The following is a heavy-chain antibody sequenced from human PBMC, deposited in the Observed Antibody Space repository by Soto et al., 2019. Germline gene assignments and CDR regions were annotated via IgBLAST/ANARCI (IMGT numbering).Heavy chain of an antibody. V-gene: IGHV3-13*01. J-gene: IGHJ3*01. D-gene: IGHD2-15*01. CDR1: GFTFSSYD. CDR2: IGTAGDT. CDR3: ARGPTEYCSGRNCYRDGAFDV. Sequence: EVQLVESGGGLVQPGGSLRLSCAASGFTFSSYDMHWVRQPTGKGLQWVSAIGTAGDTYYPGSVKGRFTISRENAKNSFYLQMNSLRAGDTAVYYCARGPTEYCSGRNCYRDGAFDVWGQGTMVTVSS.